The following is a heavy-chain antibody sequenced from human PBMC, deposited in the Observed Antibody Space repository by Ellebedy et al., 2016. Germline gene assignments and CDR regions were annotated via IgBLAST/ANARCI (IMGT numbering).Heavy chain of an antibody. Sequence: ASVKVSXKTSGYTFIGYGISWVRQAPGQGLEWMGWIATDSHNAEYPQKFQGRVTLTTDTSTRTAYMELRRLRSDDTAIYYCARRGGTDYGDYWGQGTLVTVSS. D-gene: IGHD3-16*01. CDR1: GYTFIGYG. V-gene: IGHV1-18*04. CDR2: IATDSHNA. CDR3: ARRGGTDYGDY. J-gene: IGHJ4*02.